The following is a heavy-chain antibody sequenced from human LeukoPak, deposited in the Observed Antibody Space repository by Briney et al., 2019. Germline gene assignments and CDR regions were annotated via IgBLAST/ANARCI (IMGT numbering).Heavy chain of an antibody. CDR3: AKEEQRYDYDSSGYLDY. Sequence: GGSLRLSCAASGFTFNSFGMHWVRQAPGKGLEGVAFIRYDGSNKYYADSVKGRFTISRDNSKTTLYLQMNSLRAEDTAVYYCAKEEQRYDYDSSGYLDYWGQGTLVTVSS. CDR2: IRYDGSNK. CDR1: GFTFNSFG. V-gene: IGHV3-30*02. J-gene: IGHJ4*02. D-gene: IGHD3-22*01.